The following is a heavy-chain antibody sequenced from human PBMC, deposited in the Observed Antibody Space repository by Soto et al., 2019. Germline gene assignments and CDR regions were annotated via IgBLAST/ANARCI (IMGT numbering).Heavy chain of an antibody. J-gene: IGHJ6*02. Sequence: PSETLSLTCTVSGGSISSSSYYWSWIRQPPGKGLEWIGYIYYSGSTNYNPSLKSRVTISVDTSKNQFSLKLSSVTAADTAVYYCARDRRNPTKYSSSLMDVWGQGTTVTVSS. V-gene: IGHV4-61*01. CDR3: ARDRRNPTKYSSSLMDV. D-gene: IGHD6-13*01. CDR2: IYYSGST. CDR1: GGSISSSSYY.